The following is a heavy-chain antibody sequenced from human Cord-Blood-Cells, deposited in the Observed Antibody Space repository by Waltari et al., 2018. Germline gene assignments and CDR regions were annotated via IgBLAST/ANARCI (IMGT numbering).Heavy chain of an antibody. J-gene: IGHJ5*02. Sequence: QLQLPESGSGLVKPSQTLSLTCAVHGGPISSAGYSCSWIRKPPEKGLEWIGHIYHSGSTYDNPSLKSRVTISVDRSKNQFSLKLSSVTAADTAVYYCARLHSSSWYNWFDPWGQGTLVTVSS. CDR3: ARLHSSSWYNWFDP. D-gene: IGHD6-13*01. CDR2: IYHSGST. CDR1: GGPISSAGYS. V-gene: IGHV4-30-2*01.